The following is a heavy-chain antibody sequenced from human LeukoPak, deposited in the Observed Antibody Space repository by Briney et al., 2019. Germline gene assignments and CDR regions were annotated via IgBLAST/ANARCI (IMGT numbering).Heavy chain of an antibody. CDR1: GFTFAKFA. Sequence: PRGSLRLSCAISGFTFAKFAMSWVRQAPGKGLEWVSTISGSGIVTYYADSVKGRFTISRDNSKNTLYLQMNSLRAEDTAVYYCAADTAKSGYFDYWGQGTLVTVSS. V-gene: IGHV3-23*01. D-gene: IGHD5-18*01. J-gene: IGHJ4*02. CDR3: AADTAKSGYFDY. CDR2: ISGSGIVT.